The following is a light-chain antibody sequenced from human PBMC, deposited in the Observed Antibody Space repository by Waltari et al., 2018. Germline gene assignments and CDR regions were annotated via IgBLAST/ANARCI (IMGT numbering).Light chain of an antibody. V-gene: IGKV3-11*01. Sequence: EIVLTQSPATLSLSPGERATLSCRASQSVSSYLAWYQHKPGQAPRLLIYDASNGATGIPARFSGSGSGTDFTLTISSLEPEDFAVYYCQQRSNWLITFGQGTRLEIK. CDR1: QSVSSY. J-gene: IGKJ5*01. CDR2: DAS. CDR3: QQRSNWLIT.